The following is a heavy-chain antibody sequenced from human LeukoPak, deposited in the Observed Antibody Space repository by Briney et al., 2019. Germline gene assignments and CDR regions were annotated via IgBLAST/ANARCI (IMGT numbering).Heavy chain of an antibody. CDR2: ISSSSSTI. CDR1: GFTFSSYS. Sequence: PGGSLRLSCAASGFTFSSYSMNWVRQAPGKGLEWVSYISSSSSTIYYADSVKGRFTISRDNAKNSLYLQMNSLRAEDTAVYYCAKDDYILTGYYYFDYWGQGTLVTVSS. J-gene: IGHJ4*02. V-gene: IGHV3-48*01. CDR3: AKDDYILTGYYYFDY. D-gene: IGHD3-9*01.